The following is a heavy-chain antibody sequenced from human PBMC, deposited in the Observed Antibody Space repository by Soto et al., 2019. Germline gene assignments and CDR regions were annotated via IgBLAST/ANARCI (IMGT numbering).Heavy chain of an antibody. CDR2: IYYSGST. D-gene: IGHD3-16*01. CDR3: ARRGERGWFGL. CDR1: GGSISSYY. V-gene: IGHV4-59*08. Sequence: QVQLQESGPGLVKPSETLSLTCTVSGGSISSYYWNWIRQPPGKGLEWIGNIYYSGSTNYNPSLKRRVTISVDTSKHQFSLKVDSVTAADTAMYYCARRGERGWFGLWGQGTLVTVSS. J-gene: IGHJ5*02.